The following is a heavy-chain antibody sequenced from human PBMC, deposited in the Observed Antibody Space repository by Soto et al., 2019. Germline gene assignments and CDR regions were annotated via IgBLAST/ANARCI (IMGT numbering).Heavy chain of an antibody. J-gene: IGHJ6*02. CDR1: GYRFSSYW. V-gene: IGHV5-51*01. Sequence: GESLKISCKGSGYRFSSYWIAWVRQMPGKGLEWMGIIYPGDSDTRYSPSFQGQVTFSVDKSNNTAYLQWSSLKASDTAMYYCARQGSNGAYYYYGMDVWGQGIAVTVS. CDR3: ARQGSNGAYYYYGMDV. D-gene: IGHD2-8*01. CDR2: IYPGDSDT.